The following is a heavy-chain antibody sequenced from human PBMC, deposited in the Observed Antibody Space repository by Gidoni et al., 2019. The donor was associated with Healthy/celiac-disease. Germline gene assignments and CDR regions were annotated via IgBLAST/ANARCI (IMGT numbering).Heavy chain of an antibody. V-gene: IGHV1-18*01. CDR2: ISAYNGNT. Sequence: GISWVRQAPGQGLEWMGWISAYNGNTNYAQKLQGRVTMTTDTSTSTAYMELRSLRSDDTAVYYCARVGQLVSRVGPDYYYYGMDVWGQGTTVTVSS. CDR3: ARVGQLVSRVGPDYYYYGMDV. CDR1: G. J-gene: IGHJ6*02. D-gene: IGHD6-6*01.